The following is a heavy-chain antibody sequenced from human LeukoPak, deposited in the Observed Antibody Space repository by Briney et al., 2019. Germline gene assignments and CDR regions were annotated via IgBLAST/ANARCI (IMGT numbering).Heavy chain of an antibody. Sequence: ASVKVSCKASGYTFTSYYMHWVRQAPGQGLEWMGIINPRGGSTSYAQKFQGRVTMTRDTSTSTVYMELSSLRSEDTAVYYCARESRQLVAVYWGQGTLVTVSS. D-gene: IGHD2-15*01. CDR1: GYTFTSYY. CDR3: ARESRQLVAVY. J-gene: IGHJ4*02. V-gene: IGHV1-46*01. CDR2: INPRGGST.